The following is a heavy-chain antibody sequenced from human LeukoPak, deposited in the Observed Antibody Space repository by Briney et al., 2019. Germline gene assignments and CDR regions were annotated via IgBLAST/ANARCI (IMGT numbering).Heavy chain of an antibody. V-gene: IGHV4-61*02. CDR3: ARGPHYYDSSGYWED. J-gene: IGHJ4*02. CDR1: GGSISSGSYY. Sequence: SETLSLTCTVSGGSISSGSYYWSWIRQPAGKGLEWIGRIYTSGSTNYNPSLKSRVTISEDTSKNQFSLKLSSVTAADTAVYYCARGPHYYDSSGYWEDWGQGTLVTVSS. CDR2: IYTSGST. D-gene: IGHD3-22*01.